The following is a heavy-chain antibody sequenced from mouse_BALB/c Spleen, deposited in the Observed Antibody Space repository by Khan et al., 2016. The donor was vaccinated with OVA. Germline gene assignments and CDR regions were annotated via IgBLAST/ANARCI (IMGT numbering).Heavy chain of an antibody. CDR1: GYTFTSYY. V-gene: IGHV1S81*02. Sequence: QVQLKQSGAELVKPGASVRLSCKASGYTFTSYYLYWVKQRPGQGLEWIGDINPSNGGTNFNEKFKSKATLTADKSSSTAYMQLSSLTSEDSAVYYCTRSGYGTFAYWGQGTLVTVSA. J-gene: IGHJ3*01. CDR2: INPSNGGT. D-gene: IGHD2-1*01. CDR3: TRSGYGTFAY.